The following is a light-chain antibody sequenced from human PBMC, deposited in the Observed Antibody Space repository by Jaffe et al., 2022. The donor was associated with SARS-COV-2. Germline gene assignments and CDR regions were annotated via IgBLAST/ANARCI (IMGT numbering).Light chain of an antibody. CDR1: RGHSGNT. Sequence: QPVLIQSSSASASLGSSVKLTCTLSRGHSGNTIAWHQQQPGKAPRYLMRLEGSGTYNKGSGVPDRFSGSNSGADRYLTISNIQSEDEADYYCETWDSNTRVYGGGTKLTVL. CDR2: LEGSGTY. J-gene: IGLJ3*02. CDR3: ETWDSNTRV. V-gene: IGLV4-60*03.